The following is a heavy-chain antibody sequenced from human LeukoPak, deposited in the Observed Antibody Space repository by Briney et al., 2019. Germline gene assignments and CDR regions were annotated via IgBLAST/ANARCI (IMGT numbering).Heavy chain of an antibody. J-gene: IGHJ4*02. CDR3: AKRSGYDWYFDY. D-gene: IGHD5-12*01. CDR1: GYSFTNYW. V-gene: IGHV5-51*01. Sequence: GESLKISCKGSGYSFTNYWIGWVRQMPGKGLKWMGIIYPGDSDTRYSPSFQGQVTISADKSISTAYLQWSSLKASNVAMYYCAKRSGYDWYFDYWGQGTLVTVSS. CDR2: IYPGDSDT.